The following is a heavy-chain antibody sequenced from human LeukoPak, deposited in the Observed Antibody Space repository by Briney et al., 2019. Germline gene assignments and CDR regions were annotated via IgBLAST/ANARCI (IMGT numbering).Heavy chain of an antibody. CDR1: GFTFSSYA. Sequence: GGSLRLSCAASGFTFSSYAMSWVRQAPGKGLEWVSGISGSGGSTYYADSVKGRFTISRDNSRKTLNLQMSSLRAEDTAVYYCAKALNYYDSSGSYYGNDYWGQGTLVTVSS. D-gene: IGHD3-22*01. V-gene: IGHV3-23*01. CDR2: ISGSGGST. J-gene: IGHJ4*02. CDR3: AKALNYYDSSGSYYGNDY.